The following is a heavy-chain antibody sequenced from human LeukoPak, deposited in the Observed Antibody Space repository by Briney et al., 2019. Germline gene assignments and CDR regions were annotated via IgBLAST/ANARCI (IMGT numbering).Heavy chain of an antibody. Sequence: ASVKVSCKASGYSFGDYAIHWVRQAPGQRLEWMGWINAGNGKTKYSQNFQARVTITRDRSASTAYMELRSLRSEDTSVYYCARGRWTATETTYYLDYWGQGTLVTVSS. CDR3: ARGRWTATETTYYLDY. CDR1: GYSFGDYA. V-gene: IGHV1-3*01. D-gene: IGHD4-17*01. CDR2: INAGNGKT. J-gene: IGHJ4*02.